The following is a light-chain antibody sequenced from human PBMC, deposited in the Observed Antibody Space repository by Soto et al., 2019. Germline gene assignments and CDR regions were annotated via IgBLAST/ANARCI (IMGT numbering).Light chain of an antibody. J-gene: IGLJ3*02. Sequence: QSALTQPHSVSGSPGQSVTISCTGTSSDVGGYNYVSWYQHHPGKAPKLIIYDVSERPSGVPDRFSGSKSGNTGNTASLTISGLQSEDEADYYCCSYAGSYTYWVFGGGTKVTVL. V-gene: IGLV2-11*01. CDR2: DVS. CDR3: CSYAGSYTYWV. CDR1: SSDVGGYNY.